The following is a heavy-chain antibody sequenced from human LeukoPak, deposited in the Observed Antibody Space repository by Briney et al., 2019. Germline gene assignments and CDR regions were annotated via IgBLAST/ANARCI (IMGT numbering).Heavy chain of an antibody. CDR2: IKQDGSEK. V-gene: IGHV3-7*01. CDR3: ARAMEPYYDSNGCDY. Sequence: PGGSLRLSCAASGFTFSSYWMNWVRQAPGKGPEWVANIKQDGSEKYYVGSAKGRFTISRDNAKNSLYLQMNSLRGEDTAVYYCARAMEPYYDSNGCDYWGQGTLVTVSA. CDR1: GFTFSSYW. D-gene: IGHD3-22*01. J-gene: IGHJ4*02.